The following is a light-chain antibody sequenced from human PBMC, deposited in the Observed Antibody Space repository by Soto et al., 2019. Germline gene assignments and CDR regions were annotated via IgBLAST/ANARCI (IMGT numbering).Light chain of an antibody. J-gene: IGKJ3*01. CDR1: QDIRKY. Sequence: DIQMTQSPSSLSASVGDRVTITCQASQDIRKYLSWYQQKPGKAPKLLIYDASYLETGVPSRFSGSGYGTDFTFSVSSLQPEDIGTYYCQQYDHLPPFTFGPGTKVAIK. CDR3: QQYDHLPPFT. CDR2: DAS. V-gene: IGKV1-33*01.